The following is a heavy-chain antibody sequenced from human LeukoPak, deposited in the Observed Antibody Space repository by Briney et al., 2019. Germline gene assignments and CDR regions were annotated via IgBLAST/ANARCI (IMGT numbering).Heavy chain of an antibody. V-gene: IGHV3-33*01. J-gene: IGHJ4*02. D-gene: IGHD6-19*01. CDR2: IWYDGSNK. CDR1: GFTFSSYG. CDR3: ARDADIAVAGHFDY. Sequence: GGSLRLSCAASGFTFSSYGMHWVRQAPGKGLEWVAVIWYDGSNKYYADSVKGRFTISRDNSKNTLYLQMTSLRAEDTAVCYCARDADIAVAGHFDYWGQGTLVTVSS.